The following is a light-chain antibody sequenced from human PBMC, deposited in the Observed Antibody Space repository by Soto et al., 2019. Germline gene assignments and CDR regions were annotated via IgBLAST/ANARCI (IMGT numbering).Light chain of an antibody. CDR1: SSDVGSYNL. CDR2: EGT. Sequence: QSVLTQPASVSGSPGQSITISCTGTSSDVGSYNLVSWYQQNPGKAPKLMIYEGTKRPSGVSDRFSGSKSVNTASMTISGLQAEDEADYYCCSYAHDTRSGTVVFGGGTKLTVL. CDR3: CSYAHDTRSGTVV. V-gene: IGLV2-23*01. J-gene: IGLJ2*01.